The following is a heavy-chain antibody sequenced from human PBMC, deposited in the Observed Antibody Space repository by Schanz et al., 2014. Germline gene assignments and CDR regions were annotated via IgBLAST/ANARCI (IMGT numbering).Heavy chain of an antibody. CDR2: ISGSGGST. V-gene: IGHV3-23*01. D-gene: IGHD1-1*01. CDR1: GFNFNNFA. Sequence: EVQLLESGGGLVQPGGSLRLSCAASGFNFNNFAMTWVRQAPGKGLEWVIVISGSGGSTYYADSVKGRFTISRDNSKNLLYLQMNSLRAEDTAVYYCTRDVRLDRRGNWFDPWGQGTLVTVSS. CDR3: TRDVRLDRRGNWFDP. J-gene: IGHJ5*02.